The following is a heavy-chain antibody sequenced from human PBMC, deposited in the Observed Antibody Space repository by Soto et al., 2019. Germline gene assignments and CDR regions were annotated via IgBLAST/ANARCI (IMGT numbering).Heavy chain of an antibody. CDR2: ISSSSSTI. J-gene: IGHJ6*03. V-gene: IGHV3-48*01. CDR3: ARPGGSIGYYYCMDV. Sequence: PGGSLRLSCAASGFTLSSYSMNWVRQAPGKGLEWVSYISSSSSTIYYADSVKGRFTISRDNAKNSLYLQMNSLRAEDTAVYYCARPGGSIGYYYCMDVWGKGTTVTVSS. D-gene: IGHD2-15*01. CDR1: GFTLSSYS.